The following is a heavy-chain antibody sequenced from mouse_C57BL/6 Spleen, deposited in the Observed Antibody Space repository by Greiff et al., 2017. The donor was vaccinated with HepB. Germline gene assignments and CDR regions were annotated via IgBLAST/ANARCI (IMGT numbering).Heavy chain of an antibody. CDR2: IDPSDSYT. J-gene: IGHJ4*01. D-gene: IGHD2-5*01. V-gene: IGHV1-50*01. CDR1: GYTFTSYW. Sequence: QVQLQQSGAELVKPGASVKLSCKASGYTFTSYWMQWVKQRPGQGLEWIGEIDPSDSYTNYNQKFKGKATLTVDTSSSTAYMQLSSLTSEDSAVYYCAYYSNYVGAMDYWGQGTSVTVSS. CDR3: AYYSNYVGAMDY.